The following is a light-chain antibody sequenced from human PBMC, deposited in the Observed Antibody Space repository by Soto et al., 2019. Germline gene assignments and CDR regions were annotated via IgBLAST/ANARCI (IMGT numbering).Light chain of an antibody. V-gene: IGKV1-5*03. CDR2: KAS. J-gene: IGKJ1*01. CDR3: QQYERYST. CDR1: QNIYTW. Sequence: DYQVTQSPSTLSASVGDRVTITCRASQNIYTWLAWYQQKPGLAPKLLIHKASTLESGVPSRFSGSGYGTEFTLTISGLQPEDSATYYCQQYERYSTFGQGTKVEIK.